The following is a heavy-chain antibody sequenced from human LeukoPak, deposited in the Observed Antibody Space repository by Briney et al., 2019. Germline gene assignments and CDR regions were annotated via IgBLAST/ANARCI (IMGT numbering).Heavy chain of an antibody. V-gene: IGHV1-69*13. CDR2: IIPIFGTA. CDR3: ARTRTILAVAGTPYFDY. Sequence: SVKVSCKASGGTFSSYAISWVRQAPGQGLEWMGGIIPIFGTANYAQKFQGRVTITADESTSTAYMELSSLRSEDTAVCYCARTRTILAVAGTPYFDYWGQGTLVTVSS. CDR1: GGTFSSYA. J-gene: IGHJ4*02. D-gene: IGHD6-19*01.